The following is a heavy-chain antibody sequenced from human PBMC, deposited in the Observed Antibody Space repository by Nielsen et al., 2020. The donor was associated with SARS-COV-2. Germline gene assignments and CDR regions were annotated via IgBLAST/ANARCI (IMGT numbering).Heavy chain of an antibody. Sequence: SLKISCTASGFTFDDYAMHWVRQAPGKGLEWVSGISWNSGSIGYADSVKGRFTISRDNAKNSLYLQMNSLRAEDTALYYCAKEHQIWELLGRGFDYWGQGTLVTVSS. D-gene: IGHD1-26*01. CDR3: AKEHQIWELLGRGFDY. V-gene: IGHV3-9*01. CDR1: GFTFDDYA. J-gene: IGHJ4*02. CDR2: ISWNSGSI.